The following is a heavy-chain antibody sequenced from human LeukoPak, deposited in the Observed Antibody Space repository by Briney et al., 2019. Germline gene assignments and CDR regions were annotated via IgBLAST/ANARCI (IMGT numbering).Heavy chain of an antibody. D-gene: IGHD6-6*01. CDR1: GGTFSSYA. CDR2: IIPIFGTA. Sequence: GSSVKVSCRASGGTFSSYAISWVRQAPGQGLEWMGGIIPIFGTANYAQKFQGRVTITTDESTSTAYMELSSLRSEDTAVYYCARETPVRRAREPYFDYWGQGTLVTVSS. J-gene: IGHJ4*02. CDR3: ARETPVRRAREPYFDY. V-gene: IGHV1-69*05.